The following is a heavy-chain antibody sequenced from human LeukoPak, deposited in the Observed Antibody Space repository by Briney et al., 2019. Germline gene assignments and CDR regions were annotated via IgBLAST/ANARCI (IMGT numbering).Heavy chain of an antibody. Sequence: SETLSLTCTVSGYSISSGYYWGWIRPPPGEGLEWIGSIYHSGSTYYNPSLKSRVTISVDTSKNQFSLKLSSVTAADTAVYYCARALWLPDYWGQGTLVTVSS. D-gene: IGHD5-18*01. CDR1: GYSISSGYY. CDR2: IYHSGST. CDR3: ARALWLPDY. J-gene: IGHJ4*02. V-gene: IGHV4-38-2*02.